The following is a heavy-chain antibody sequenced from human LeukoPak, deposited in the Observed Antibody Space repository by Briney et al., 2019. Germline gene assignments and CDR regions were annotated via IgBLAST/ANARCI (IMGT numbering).Heavy chain of an antibody. CDR1: GGSISSYY. D-gene: IGHD3-22*01. V-gene: IGHV4-59*01. CDR2: IYYSGST. Sequence: PSETLSLTCTVSGGSISSYYWSWIRQPPGKGLEWIGYIYYSGSTNYNPSLKSRVTISVDTSKNQFSLKLSSVTAADTAVYYCARVRYYYDSSGYYSSSVVDYWGQGTLVTVSS. J-gene: IGHJ4*02. CDR3: ARVRYYYDSSGYYSSSVVDY.